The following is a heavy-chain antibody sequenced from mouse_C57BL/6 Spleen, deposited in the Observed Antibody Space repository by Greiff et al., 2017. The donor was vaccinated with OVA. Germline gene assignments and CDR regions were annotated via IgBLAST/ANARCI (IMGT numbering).Heavy chain of an antibody. J-gene: IGHJ3*01. D-gene: IGHD1-1*01. CDR1: GYTFTSYW. CDR2: IDPSDSET. CDR3: ARDYYSGSSYGWFAY. V-gene: IGHV1-52*01. Sequence: QVQLQQPGAELVRPGSSVKLSCKASGYTFTSYWMHWVKQRPIQGLEWIGNIDPSDSETHYNQKFKDKATLTVDKSSSTAYMQLSSLTSEDSAVYYGARDYYSGSSYGWFAYWGQGTLVTVSA.